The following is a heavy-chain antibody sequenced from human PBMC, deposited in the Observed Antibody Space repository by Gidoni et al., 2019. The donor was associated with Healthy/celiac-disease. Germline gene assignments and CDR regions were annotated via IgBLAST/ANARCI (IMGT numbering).Heavy chain of an antibody. CDR2: ISGSGGST. J-gene: IGHJ2*01. D-gene: IGHD3-3*01. CDR1: GFPFSSYA. Sequence: EVQLLESGGGLVKPGGSLRLSCSASGFPFSSYAMRWVRQAPGKGLEWVSDISGSGGSTYYADSVKGRFTISRDNSKNTLYLQMNSLRAEDTAVYYCAIHGAIVGVVIISPVVWYFDLWVRGTLVTVSS. CDR3: AIHGAIVGVVIISPVVWYFDL. V-gene: IGHV3-23*01.